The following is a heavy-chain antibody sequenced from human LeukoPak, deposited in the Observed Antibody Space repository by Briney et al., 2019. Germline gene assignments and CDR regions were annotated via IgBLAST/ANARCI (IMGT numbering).Heavy chain of an antibody. Sequence: SQTLSLTCDISGDSVSSNSAAWNWIRQSPSRGLEWLGRTYYRSKWYNDYAISVKSRMTINADTSKNQFSLQLNSVAPEDRAVYYCAKGRWALFDCWGQGTLVIVSS. D-gene: IGHD3-10*01. J-gene: IGHJ4*02. CDR2: TYYRSKWYN. CDR1: GDSVSSNSAA. CDR3: AKGRWALFDC. V-gene: IGHV6-1*01.